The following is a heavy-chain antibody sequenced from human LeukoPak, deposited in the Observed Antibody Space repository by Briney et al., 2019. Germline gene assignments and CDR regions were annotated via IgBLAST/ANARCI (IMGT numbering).Heavy chain of an antibody. CDR3: ARGGYDFWSGYYEVGLDY. CDR1: GFTFSSYW. D-gene: IGHD3-3*01. V-gene: IGHV3-7*01. J-gene: IGHJ4*02. Sequence: GGSLRLSCAASGFTFSSYWMSWVRQAPGKGLEWVANIKQDGSEKYYVDSVKGRFTISRDNAKNSLYLQMNSLRAEDTAVYYCARGGYDFWSGYYEVGLDYWGQGTLVTVSS. CDR2: IKQDGSEK.